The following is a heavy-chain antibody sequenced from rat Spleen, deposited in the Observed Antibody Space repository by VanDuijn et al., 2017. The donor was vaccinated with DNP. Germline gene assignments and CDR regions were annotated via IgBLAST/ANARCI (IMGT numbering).Heavy chain of an antibody. CDR1: GFNFNDYW. Sequence: EVKLVESGGGLVQPGRSLKLSCAASGFNFNDYWMGWVRQAPKKGLEWVASISYDGSDTYYRDSMKGRFTISRDNAQNTLYLQMNKLGSEDTAIYYCVRGPDYGGHSDYFDYWGQGVMVTVSS. J-gene: IGHJ2*01. V-gene: IGHV4-2*01. CDR3: VRGPDYGGHSDYFDY. D-gene: IGHD1-11*01. CDR2: ISYDGSDT.